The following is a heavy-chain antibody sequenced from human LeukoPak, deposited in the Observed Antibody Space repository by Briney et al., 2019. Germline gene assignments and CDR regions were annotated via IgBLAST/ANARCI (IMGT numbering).Heavy chain of an antibody. CDR3: ARGRASYDFWSGYLFDY. V-gene: IGHV4-34*01. D-gene: IGHD3-3*01. J-gene: IGHJ4*02. Sequence: PSETLSLTCAVYGGPFSGYYWSWIRQSPPKGLEWVGEINHSGSTNYNPSLKSRVTIPVDTSKNQFSLKLSSVTAADTAVYYCARGRASYDFWSGYLFDYWGQGTLVTVSS. CDR1: GGPFSGYY. CDR2: INHSGST.